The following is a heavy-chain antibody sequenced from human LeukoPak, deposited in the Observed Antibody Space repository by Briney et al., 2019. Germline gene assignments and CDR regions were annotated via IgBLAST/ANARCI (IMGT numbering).Heavy chain of an antibody. D-gene: IGHD3-10*01. CDR2: IYYSGST. V-gene: IGHV4-39*01. Sequence: PSETLSLTCTVSAGSITSSSYYWGWIRQPPGKGLEWIGSIYYSGSTYYNPSLKSRVTISVDTSKNQFSLKLSSVTAAETAVYYCARIVRGVIHTSVDYWGQGTLVTVSS. CDR3: ARIVRGVIHTSVDY. J-gene: IGHJ4*02. CDR1: AGSITSSSYY.